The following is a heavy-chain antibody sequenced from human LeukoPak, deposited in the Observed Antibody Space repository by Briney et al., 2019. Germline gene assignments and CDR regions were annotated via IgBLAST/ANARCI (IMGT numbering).Heavy chain of an antibody. CDR3: ATARPSWY. J-gene: IGHJ4*02. D-gene: IGHD6-6*01. CDR1: GYTFTGYY. V-gene: IGHV1-2*02. CDR2: INPDSGGT. Sequence: ASVKVSCKASGYTFTGYYMHWVRQAPGQGLEWMGWINPDSGGTNYAQKFQGRVTMTEDTSTDTAYMELSSLRSEDTAVYYCATARPSWYWGQGTLVTVSS.